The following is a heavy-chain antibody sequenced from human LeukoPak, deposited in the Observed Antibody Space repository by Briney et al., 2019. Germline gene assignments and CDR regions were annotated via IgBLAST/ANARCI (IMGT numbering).Heavy chain of an antibody. CDR2: ISAYNGNT. CDR1: GYTFTSYG. D-gene: IGHD3-10*01. J-gene: IGHJ4*02. Sequence: ASVTVSCKASGYTFTSYGISWVRQAPGQGLEWMGWISAYNGNTNYAQKLQGRVTMTTDTSTSTAYMELRSLRSDDTAVYYCARVGGSGSYYPKALYYFDYWGQGTLVTVSS. V-gene: IGHV1-18*01. CDR3: ARVGGSGSYYPKALYYFDY.